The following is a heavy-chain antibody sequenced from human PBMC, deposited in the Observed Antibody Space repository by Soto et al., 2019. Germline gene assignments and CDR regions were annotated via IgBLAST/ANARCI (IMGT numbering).Heavy chain of an antibody. CDR1: GGSISSYY. D-gene: IGHD6-6*01. Sequence: SETLSLTCTVSGGSISSYYWSWIRQPPGKGLEWIGEINYSGSTNYNPSLKSRFTISRDNAKNSLYLQMNSLKPEDTALYYCANSQSIASRPFDYWGQGTLVTVSS. V-gene: IGHV4-59*01. J-gene: IGHJ4*02. CDR2: INYSGST. CDR3: ANSQSIASRPFDY.